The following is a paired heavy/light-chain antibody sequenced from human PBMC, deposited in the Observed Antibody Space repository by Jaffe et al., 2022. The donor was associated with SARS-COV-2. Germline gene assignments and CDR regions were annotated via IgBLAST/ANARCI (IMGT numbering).Light chain of an antibody. CDR2: GAS. V-gene: IGKV3-20*01. CDR3: QQYGSSYT. Sequence: EIVLTQSPGTLSLSPGERATLSCRASQSVSSSYLAWYQQKPGQAPRLFIYGASSRATGIPDRFSGSGSGTDFTLTISRLEPEDFAVYHCQQYGSSYTFGQGTKLEIK. CDR1: QSVSSSY. J-gene: IGKJ2*01.
Heavy chain of an antibody. CDR3: MRVELVRGVPNDY. D-gene: IGHD3-10*01. CDR2: INHSGST. CDR1: GGSFSDYY. V-gene: IGHV4-34*01. J-gene: IGHJ4*02. Sequence: QVQLQQWGAGLLKPSETLSLTCAVYGGSFSDYYWNWIRQPPGKGLEWIGEINHSGSTKYNPSLRSRVTISVDTSNNQFSLKLSSVTAADTAVYYCMRVELVRGVPNDYWGQGTLVTVSS.